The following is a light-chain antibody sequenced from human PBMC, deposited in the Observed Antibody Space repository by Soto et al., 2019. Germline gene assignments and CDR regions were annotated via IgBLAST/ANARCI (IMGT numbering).Light chain of an antibody. CDR2: DAS. Sequence: DIQMTQSPSSLSASVGDRVTITCQASQDSRNDLNWYQQKPGKAPKILIYDASNLETGVPSRFSGSGSGTDFTFTISSLQPEDIATYYCQHHGNLPFTFGPGTKVDIK. V-gene: IGKV1-33*01. CDR3: QHHGNLPFT. J-gene: IGKJ3*01. CDR1: QDSRND.